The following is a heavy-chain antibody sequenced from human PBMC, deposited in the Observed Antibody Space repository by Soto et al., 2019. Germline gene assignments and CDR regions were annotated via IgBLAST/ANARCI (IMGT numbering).Heavy chain of an antibody. J-gene: IGHJ4*01. V-gene: IGHV3-21*01. CDR1: GFTFSSYS. Sequence: PGGSLTLSCAASGFTFSSYSMNWVRQAPGKGLEWVSSISSSSSYIYYADSVKGRFTISRDNAKNSLYLQMNSLRAEDTAVYYCARDRRCGELPFDYWGQGTLVTVSS. D-gene: IGHD3-10*01. CDR3: ARDRRCGELPFDY. CDR2: ISSSSSYI.